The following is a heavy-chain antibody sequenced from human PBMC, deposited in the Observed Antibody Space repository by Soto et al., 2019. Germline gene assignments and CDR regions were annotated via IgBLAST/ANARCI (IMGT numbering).Heavy chain of an antibody. CDR1: GYTLTGSS. CDR2: FDPEDGDT. V-gene: IGHV1-24*01. CDR3: ATLNPYFDV. J-gene: IGHJ4*02. Sequence: GASVKVSCKVSGYTLTGSSMHWVRQAPGRGLEWMGGFDPEDGDTVYAQSFQGRVTMTEDSSTDTAYMELNSLTSADTAVYYCATLNPYFDVXGQGTPVTVSS.